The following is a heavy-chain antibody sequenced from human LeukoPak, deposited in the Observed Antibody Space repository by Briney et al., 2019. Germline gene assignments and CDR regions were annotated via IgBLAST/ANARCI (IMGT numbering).Heavy chain of an antibody. CDR3: AKDLLRDRWFGES. J-gene: IGHJ5*02. V-gene: IGHV4-34*01. CDR1: GGSFSGYY. D-gene: IGHD3-10*01. Sequence: SETLPLTCAVYGGSFSGYYWSWIRQPPGKGLEWIGEINHSGSTNYNPSLKSRVTISVDTSKNQFSLKLSSVTAADTAVYYCAKDLLRDRWFGESWGQGTLVTVSS. CDR2: INHSGST.